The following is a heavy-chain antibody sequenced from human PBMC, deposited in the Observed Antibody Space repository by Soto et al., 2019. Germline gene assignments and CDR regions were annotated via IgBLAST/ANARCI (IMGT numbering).Heavy chain of an antibody. D-gene: IGHD6-13*01. V-gene: IGHV3-33*01. J-gene: IGHJ1*01. CDR2: IWYDGSNK. CDR3: ARDAQQQWNAEYFQH. CDR1: GFTFSSYG. Sequence: GGSLRLSCAASGFTFSSYGMHWVRQAPGKGLEWVAVIWYDGSNKYYADSVKGRFTISRDNSKNTLYLQMNSLRAEDTAVYYCARDAQQQWNAEYFQHWGQGTLVTVSS.